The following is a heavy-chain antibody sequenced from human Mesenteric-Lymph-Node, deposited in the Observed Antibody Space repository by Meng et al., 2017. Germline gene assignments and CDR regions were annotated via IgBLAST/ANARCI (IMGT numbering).Heavy chain of an antibody. D-gene: IGHD3-22*01. CDR3: ATRIMYYYDSSGYYYNY. V-gene: IGHV1-24*01. Sequence: ASVKVSCKASGYTFTGYYMHWVRQAPGQGLEWMGGFDPEDGETIYAQKFQGRVTMTEDTSTDTAYMELSSLRSEDTAVYYCATRIMYYYDSSGYYYNYWGQGTLVTVSS. CDR2: FDPEDGET. CDR1: GYTFTGYY. J-gene: IGHJ4*02.